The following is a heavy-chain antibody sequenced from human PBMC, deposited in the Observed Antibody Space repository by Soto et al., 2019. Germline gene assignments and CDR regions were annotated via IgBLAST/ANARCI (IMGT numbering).Heavy chain of an antibody. CDR3: ARDECSGGSCPSWYFDL. V-gene: IGHV4-31*03. J-gene: IGHJ2*01. Sequence: QVQLQESGPGLVKPSQTLSLTCTVSGGSISSGGYYWSWIRQHPGKGLEWIGYIYYSGSTYYNPSLKSRVTISVDTSKNQFSLKLSSVTAADTAVYYCARDECSGGSCPSWYFDLWGRGTLVTVSS. CDR2: IYYSGST. D-gene: IGHD2-15*01. CDR1: GGSISSGGYY.